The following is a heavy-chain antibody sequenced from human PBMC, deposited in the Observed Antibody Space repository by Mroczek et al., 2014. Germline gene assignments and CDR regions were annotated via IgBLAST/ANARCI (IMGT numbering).Heavy chain of an antibody. Sequence: KESGPGLVKPSQTLSLTCTVSGGSISSGGYYWSWIRQHPGKGLEWIGYIYYSGSTYYNPSLKSRVTISVDTSKNQFSLKLSSVTAADTAVYYCASVNCSSTSCRQIDAFDIWGQGTMVTVSS. CDR3: ASVNCSSTSCRQIDAFDI. CDR1: GGSISSGGYY. D-gene: IGHD2-2*01. CDR2: IYYSGST. V-gene: IGHV4-31*03. J-gene: IGHJ3*02.